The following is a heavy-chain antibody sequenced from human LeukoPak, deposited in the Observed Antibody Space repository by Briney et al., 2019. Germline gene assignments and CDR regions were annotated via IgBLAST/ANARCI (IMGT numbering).Heavy chain of an antibody. CDR2: IYYSGST. D-gene: IGHD2-15*01. CDR1: GGSISSSSYY. J-gene: IGHJ4*02. V-gene: IGHV4-39*07. Sequence: SETLSLTCTVSGGSISSSSYYWGWIRQPPGKGLEWIGSIYYSGSTYYNPSLKSRVTISVDTSKNQFSLRLSSVTAADTAVYYCARDIRYCRGGSCYSSDLDYWGPGTLVTVSS. CDR3: ARDIRYCRGGSCYSSDLDY.